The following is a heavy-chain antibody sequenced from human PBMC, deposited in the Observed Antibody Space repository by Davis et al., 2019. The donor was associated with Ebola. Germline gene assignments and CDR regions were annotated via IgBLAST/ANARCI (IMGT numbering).Heavy chain of an antibody. Sequence: PGGSLRLSCAASGFTFSSYAMHWVRQAPGKGLEWVAVISYDGSNKYYADSVKGRFTISRDNAKNTLYLQMNSLRAEDTAVYYCATADYYDSSGPFDYWGQGTLVTVSS. V-gene: IGHV3-30-3*01. CDR3: ATADYYDSSGPFDY. CDR1: GFTFSSYA. J-gene: IGHJ4*02. D-gene: IGHD3-22*01. CDR2: ISYDGSNK.